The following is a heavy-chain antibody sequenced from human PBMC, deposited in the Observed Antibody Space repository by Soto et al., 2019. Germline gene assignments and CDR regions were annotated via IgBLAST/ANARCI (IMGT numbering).Heavy chain of an antibody. CDR2: IYYSGST. J-gene: IGHJ5*02. CDR3: ARQNAMTTVTKGNWFDP. Sequence: ETLSLTCTVSGGSISSSSYYWGWIRQPPGKGLEWIGSIYYSGSTYYNPSLKSRVTISVDTSKNQFSLKLSSVTAADTAVYYCARQNAMTTVTKGNWFDPWGQGTLVTVSS. CDR1: GGSISSSSYY. D-gene: IGHD4-4*01. V-gene: IGHV4-39*01.